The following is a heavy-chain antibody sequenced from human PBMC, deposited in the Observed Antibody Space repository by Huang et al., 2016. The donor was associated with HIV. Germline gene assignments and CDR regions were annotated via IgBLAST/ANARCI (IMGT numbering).Heavy chain of an antibody. CDR2: INDNGDT. J-gene: IGHJ2*01. CDR1: GGSSSGHY. D-gene: IGHD6-13*01. Sequence: QVQLQQWGAGLLKPSETLSLTCAVYGGSSSGHYWSWIRQPPGKGLEWIAEINDNGDTNYNPSLKSRVTISVHTSRNQFSLKLNSVTAADAAVYYCARASWYEPRSWYFGLWGRGTLVTVSS. V-gene: IGHV4-34*01. CDR3: ARASWYEPRSWYFGL.